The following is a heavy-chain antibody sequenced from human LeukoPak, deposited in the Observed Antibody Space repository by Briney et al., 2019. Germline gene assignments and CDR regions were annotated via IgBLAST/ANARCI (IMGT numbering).Heavy chain of an antibody. Sequence: GGSLRLSCAASGFTFTTYAMTWVRQTPGKGLEWVSAISGSGASTYYADSVKGRFTISRDSSKNTVYLQMNSLRAEDTAVYYCAKDCGGDCFSRKYFQXWGQGTLVTVS. CDR1: GFTFTTYA. J-gene: IGHJ1*01. D-gene: IGHD2-21*01. CDR2: ISGSGAST. CDR3: AKDCGGDCFSRKYFQX. V-gene: IGHV3-23*01.